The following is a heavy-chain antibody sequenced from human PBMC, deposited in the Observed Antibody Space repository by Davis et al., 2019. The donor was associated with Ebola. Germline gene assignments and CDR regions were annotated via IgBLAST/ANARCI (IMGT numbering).Heavy chain of an antibody. V-gene: IGHV1-2*06. J-gene: IGHJ5*02. CDR2: INPHSGDT. Sequence: ASVTVSCKASGYTFSDYYMHWVRQAPGQGLEWMGRINPHSGDTDYAQHFQGRVTMTRDTSISTAYMELRRLTSDDTAIYYCARGRTSNSNNWFDPWGQGTLVTVSS. CDR1: GYTFSDYY. CDR3: ARGRTSNSNNWFDP. D-gene: IGHD4-11*01.